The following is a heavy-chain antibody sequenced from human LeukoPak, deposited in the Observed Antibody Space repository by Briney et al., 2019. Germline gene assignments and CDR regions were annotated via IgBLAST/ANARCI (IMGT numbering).Heavy chain of an antibody. CDR3: ARLDAYSSSRYQGYV. J-gene: IGHJ3*01. Sequence: GGSLRLSCAVSGFTFSSYWMYWVRQAPGKGLEWVSRINTDGTTATYADSVKSRFTVSRDNTKNTLYLQMNSLRAEDTAVYYCARLDAYSSSRYQGYVWGQGTMVTVSS. CDR1: GFTFSSYW. CDR2: INTDGTTA. D-gene: IGHD6-13*01. V-gene: IGHV3-74*01.